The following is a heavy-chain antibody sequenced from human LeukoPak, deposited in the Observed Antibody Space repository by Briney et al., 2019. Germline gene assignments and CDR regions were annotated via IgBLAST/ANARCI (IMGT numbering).Heavy chain of an antibody. V-gene: IGHV3-66*01. CDR2: IYSGGST. D-gene: IGHD3-22*01. J-gene: IGHJ3*02. Sequence: GGSLRLSCAVSGFTVSTKYMSWVRQAPGKGLEWVSVIYSGGSTYYADSVKGRFTISRDSSENTLCLQMNSLRVEDTAVYYCARTKIDYYDSSGYYYCAFDIWGQGTMVTVSS. CDR3: ARTKIDYYDSSGYYYCAFDI. CDR1: GFTVSTKY.